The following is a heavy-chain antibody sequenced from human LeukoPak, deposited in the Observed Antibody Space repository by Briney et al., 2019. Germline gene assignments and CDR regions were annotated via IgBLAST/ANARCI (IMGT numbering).Heavy chain of an antibody. Sequence: SETLSLTCTVSGGSISRDYWSWIRQPAGKGLEWIGRIYTSGSTNYNPSLKSRVTMSVDTSKNQFSLKLSSVTAADTAVYYCARMKGRGYSYAPIDYWGQGTLVTVSS. CDR2: IYTSGST. CDR1: GGSISRDY. D-gene: IGHD5-18*01. CDR3: ARMKGRGYSYAPIDY. V-gene: IGHV4-4*07. J-gene: IGHJ4*02.